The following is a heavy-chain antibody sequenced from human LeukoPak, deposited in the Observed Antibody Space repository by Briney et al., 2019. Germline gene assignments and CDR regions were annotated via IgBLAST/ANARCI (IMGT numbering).Heavy chain of an antibody. CDR1: GFSFSDYY. Sequence: PGGSLRLSCAASGFSFSDYYMSRVRQAPGKGLEWISYISNSGSTIFYADSVKGRFTVSRDNAKNSLFLQMNSLRAEDTAVYYCARDQDEDRAGTTYDWWGQGTLVTVSS. CDR2: ISNSGSTI. CDR3: ARDQDEDRAGTTYDW. V-gene: IGHV3-11*01. J-gene: IGHJ4*02. D-gene: IGHD1-1*01.